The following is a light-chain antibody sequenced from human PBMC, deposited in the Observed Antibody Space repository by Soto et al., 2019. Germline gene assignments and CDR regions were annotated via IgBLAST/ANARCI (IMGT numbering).Light chain of an antibody. CDR3: QSYDSGLSVV. J-gene: IGLJ2*01. V-gene: IGLV1-40*01. CDR1: SSNIGAGYD. Sequence: QSVLTQPPSVSGAPGQRVTISCTRSSSNIGAGYDVHWYQQLPGTAPKLLIYGNSNRPSGVPDRFSGSKSGTSASLAITGLQAEDEADYCCQSYDSGLSVVFGGGTKLTVL. CDR2: GNS.